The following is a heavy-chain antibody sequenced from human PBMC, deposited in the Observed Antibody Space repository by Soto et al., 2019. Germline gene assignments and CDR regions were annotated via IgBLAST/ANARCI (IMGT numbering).Heavy chain of an antibody. CDR3: TTLGYDYVWGSYRCCGVDI. CDR2: INHSGST. Sequence: SETLSLTCAVYGGSFSGYYWSWIRQPPGKGLEWIGEINHSGSTNYNPSLKSRVTISVDTSKNQFSLKLSSVTAADTAVYYFTTLGYDYVWGSYRCCGVDIWGQGTMVTVSS. D-gene: IGHD3-16*02. V-gene: IGHV4-34*03. J-gene: IGHJ3*02. CDR1: GGSFSGYY.